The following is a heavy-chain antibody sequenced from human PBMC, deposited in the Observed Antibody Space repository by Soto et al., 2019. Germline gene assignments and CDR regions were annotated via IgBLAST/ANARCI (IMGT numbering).Heavy chain of an antibody. Sequence: ASVTVSCKASGYILSASYRCWVRQARRQGLEWMGWINPISGATNYAQKFQGRVTMTRDTSINTAYMELTSLRSDDTAVYYCAKATTNGGWFNPFDSWGQGALVTVSS. V-gene: IGHV1-2*02. J-gene: IGHJ4*02. D-gene: IGHD6-19*01. CDR3: AKATTNGGWFNPFDS. CDR1: GYILSASY. CDR2: INPISGAT.